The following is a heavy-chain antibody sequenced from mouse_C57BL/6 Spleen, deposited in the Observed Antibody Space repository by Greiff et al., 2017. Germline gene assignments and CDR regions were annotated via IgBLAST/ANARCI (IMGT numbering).Heavy chain of an antibody. CDR3: AQDSSGNYFDY. J-gene: IGHJ2*01. CDR1: GFAFRAYG. V-gene: IGHV5-17*01. CDR2: ISSGSSTI. D-gene: IGHD3-2*02. Sequence: EVKLMESGGGLVKPGGSLKLSCAASGFAFRAYGMHWVRQAPEKGLEWVAYISSGSSTIYYADTVKGRFTISRDNDKNTLFLQMTSLRSEDTAMYYCAQDSSGNYFDYWGQGTTLTVSS.